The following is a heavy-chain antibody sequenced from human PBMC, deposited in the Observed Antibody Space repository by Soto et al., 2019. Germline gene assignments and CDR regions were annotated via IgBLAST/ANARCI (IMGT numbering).Heavy chain of an antibody. Sequence: SVKVSCKTSGGTFSTYAIYWLRQAPGQGLEWMGAIIPLFGTADYAQKFQGRVTITADESTSTAYMELSSLRSEDTAVYYCARPKGSYRSGYYYFDYWGQGTLVTVSS. CDR1: GGTFSTYA. CDR3: ARPKGSYRSGYYYFDY. CDR2: IIPLFGTA. J-gene: IGHJ4*02. V-gene: IGHV1-69*13. D-gene: IGHD6-19*01.